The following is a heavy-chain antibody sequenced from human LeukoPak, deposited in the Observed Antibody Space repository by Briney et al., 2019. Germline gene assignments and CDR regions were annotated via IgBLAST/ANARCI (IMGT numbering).Heavy chain of an antibody. Sequence: GRSLRLSCAASGFAFSRYGMYWVRQTPGKGLEWVAVISYDGSNKYYADSVKGRFTISRDNSKNTLYLQMNSLRAEDTAVYYCAKDLAVYCSGGSCYTPGYWGQGTLVTVSS. D-gene: IGHD2-15*01. CDR2: ISYDGSNK. CDR3: AKDLAVYCSGGSCYTPGY. CDR1: GFAFSRYG. V-gene: IGHV3-30*18. J-gene: IGHJ4*02.